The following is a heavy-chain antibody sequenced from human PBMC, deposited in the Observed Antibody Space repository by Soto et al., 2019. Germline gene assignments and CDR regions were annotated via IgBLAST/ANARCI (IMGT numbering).Heavy chain of an antibody. V-gene: IGHV1-69*08. CDR2: IIPILGIA. D-gene: IGHD6-19*01. Sequence: QVQLVQSGAEVKKPGSSVKVSCKASGGTFSSYTISWVRQAPGQGLEWMGRIIPILGIANYAQKFQGRVXIXADKSTSTSYMELSSLRSEDTAVYYCARDPWVAVAYWGQGTPVTVAS. CDR1: GGTFSSYT. CDR3: ARDPWVAVAY. J-gene: IGHJ4*02.